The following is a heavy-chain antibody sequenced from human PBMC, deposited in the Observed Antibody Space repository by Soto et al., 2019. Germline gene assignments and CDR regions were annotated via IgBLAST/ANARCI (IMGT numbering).Heavy chain of an antibody. CDR3: ARPSGYYYDYFDY. V-gene: IGHV4-39*01. Sequence: AETLSLTCTVSGGSISSSSYYWGWIRQPPGKGLEWIGSIYYSGSTYYNPSLKIRVTICVDTSKNQFSLKLSAVTAADTAVYYCARPSGYYYDYFDYWGQGTLVTVSS. CDR1: GGSISSSSYY. J-gene: IGHJ4*02. CDR2: IYYSGST. D-gene: IGHD3-22*01.